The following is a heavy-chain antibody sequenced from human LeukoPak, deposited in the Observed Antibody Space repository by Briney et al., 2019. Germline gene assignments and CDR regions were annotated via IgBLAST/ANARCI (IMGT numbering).Heavy chain of an antibody. CDR1: GFTFSNYG. D-gene: IGHD6-19*01. J-gene: IGHJ6*03. Sequence: GGSLRLSCVASGFTFSNYGMNWVRQAPGKGLEWVAFIRYDGSNKYYADSVKGRFTISRDNSKNTLYLQMNSLRAEDTAVYYCAKDGIPYSSGPYYYMDVWGKGTTVTISS. V-gene: IGHV3-30*02. CDR3: AKDGIPYSSGPYYYMDV. CDR2: IRYDGSNK.